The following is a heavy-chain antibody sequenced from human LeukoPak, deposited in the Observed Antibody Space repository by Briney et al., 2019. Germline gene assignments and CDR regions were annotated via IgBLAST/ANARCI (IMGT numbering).Heavy chain of an antibody. CDR1: GDSITSYC. CDR3: ARGTFQILSGYWYYYGMDV. D-gene: IGHD3-9*01. CDR2: VCTRGST. J-gene: IGHJ6*02. Sequence: SEALSLTCTVSGDSITSYCWSWIRQPAGKGLEWIGRVCTRGSTYYNPSLKSRVAMSLDTSKTQFSLKLNSVTAADTAVYYCARGTFQILSGYWYYYGMDVWSRGTTVTVS. V-gene: IGHV4-4*07.